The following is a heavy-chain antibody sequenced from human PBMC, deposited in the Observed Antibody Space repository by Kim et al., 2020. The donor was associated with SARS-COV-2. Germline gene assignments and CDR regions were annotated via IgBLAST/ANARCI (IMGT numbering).Heavy chain of an antibody. D-gene: IGHD3-10*01. CDR1: GSSISSGYF. J-gene: IGHJ5*02. CDR2: IFHDGTT. Sequence: SETLSPTCTVSGSSISSGYFWGWFRQPPGKGLEWIGNIFHDGTTYQNPSLKSRVTMSMDTPKNQFSLKLTFMTAADTAVYFCARGRFGDLWGQGTLVTVSS. V-gene: IGHV4-38-2*02. CDR3: ARGRFGDL.